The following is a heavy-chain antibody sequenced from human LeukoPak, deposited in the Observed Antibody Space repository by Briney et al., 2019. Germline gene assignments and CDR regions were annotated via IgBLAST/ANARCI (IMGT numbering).Heavy chain of an antibody. CDR3: ARGEVDTSGWDCFHF. V-gene: IGHV1-2*02. CDR2: INPKPVPT. CDR1: LYTLIAFY. D-gene: IGHD6-19*01. J-gene: IGHJ4*02. Sequence: ASVKVSCLPSLYTLIAFYVYSVRPAPRQRLEWMGWINPKPVPTHYPQKLQGRVTMTTDTCISTVYMELSRLRSDDTDFYYCARGEVDTSGWDCFHFWGQGALVTVSS.